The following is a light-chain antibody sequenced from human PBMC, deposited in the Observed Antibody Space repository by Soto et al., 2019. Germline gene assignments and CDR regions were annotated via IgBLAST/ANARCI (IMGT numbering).Light chain of an antibody. J-gene: IGLJ3*02. CDR3: CSYAGSSWV. V-gene: IGLV2-11*01. CDR1: SSDVGGYNY. Sequence: QSVLTQSRSVSGSPGQSVTISCTGTSSDVGGYNYVSWYQQHPGKAPKVIIHNVSERPSGVPDRFSGSQSGNTASLTISGLQAEDEADYYCCSYAGSSWVFGGGTKVTVL. CDR2: NVS.